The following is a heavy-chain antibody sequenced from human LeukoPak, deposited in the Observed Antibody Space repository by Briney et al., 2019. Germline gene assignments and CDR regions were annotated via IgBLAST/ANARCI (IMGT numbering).Heavy chain of an antibody. CDR1: GGSFSGYY. J-gene: IGHJ6*02. V-gene: IGHV4-34*01. Sequence: PSETLSLTCAVYGGSFSGYYWSWIRQPPGKGLEWIGEINHSGSTNYNPSLKSRVTISVDTSKNQFPLKLSSVTAADTAVYYCARGRYYDFWSGYPGYGMDVWGQGTTVTVSS. CDR3: ARGRYYDFWSGYPGYGMDV. D-gene: IGHD3-3*01. CDR2: INHSGST.